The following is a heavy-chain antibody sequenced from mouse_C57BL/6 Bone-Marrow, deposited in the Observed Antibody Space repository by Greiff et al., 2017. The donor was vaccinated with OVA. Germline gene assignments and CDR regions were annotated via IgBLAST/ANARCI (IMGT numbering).Heavy chain of an antibody. CDR2: IYPGSGNT. CDR1: GYTFTDYY. J-gene: IGHJ4*01. V-gene: IGHV1-76*01. Sequence: VQLQQSGAELVRPGASVKLSCKASGYTFTDYYINWVKQRPGQGLEWIARIYPGSGNTYYNEKFKGKATLTAEKSSSTAYMQLSSLTSEDSAVYFCARRDYDYAYYAMDYWGQGTSVTVSS. CDR3: ARRDYDYAYYAMDY. D-gene: IGHD2-4*01.